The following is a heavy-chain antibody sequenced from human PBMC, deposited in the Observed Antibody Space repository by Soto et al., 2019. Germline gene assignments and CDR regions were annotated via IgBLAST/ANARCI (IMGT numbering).Heavy chain of an antibody. V-gene: IGHV3-73*01. CDR3: TSAYDDFWSGYYTVQQTGFDDY. CDR2: IRSKANSYAT. CDR1: GFTFSGSA. J-gene: IGHJ4*02. D-gene: IGHD3-3*01. Sequence: GGSLRLSCAASGFTFSGSAMHWVRQASGKGLEWVGRIRSKANSYATAYAASVKGRFTISRDDSKNTAYLQMNSLKTEDTAVYYCTSAYDDFWSGYYTVQQTGFDDYWGQGTLVTVSS.